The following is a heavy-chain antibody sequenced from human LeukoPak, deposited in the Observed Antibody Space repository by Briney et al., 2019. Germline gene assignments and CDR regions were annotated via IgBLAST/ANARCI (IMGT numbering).Heavy chain of an antibody. CDR2: IYSDGPT. CDR1: GFTVRSNY. D-gene: IGHD3-10*01. Sequence: PGGSLRLSCVASGFTVRSNYMSWVRQAPGKGLEWVSVIYSDGPTYYAASVRCRFTISRDNSKITLCLQMKSLRAEDTAVYYCARASGYFYPMDVWGQGTTVTVSS. V-gene: IGHV3-53*01. CDR3: ARASGYFYPMDV. J-gene: IGHJ6*01.